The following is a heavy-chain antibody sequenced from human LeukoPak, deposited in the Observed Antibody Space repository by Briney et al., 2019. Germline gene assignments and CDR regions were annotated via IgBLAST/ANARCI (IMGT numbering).Heavy chain of an antibody. Sequence: PSETLSLTCAVYGGSFSGYYWSWIRQPPGKGLEWVGEINHSGSTNYNPSLKSRDSISVDTSKNQFSLKLNSVTAADTSVYYCARRTTDSSGNYYGAFDIWGQGTMVTVSS. CDR2: INHSGST. CDR3: ARRTTDSSGNYYGAFDI. D-gene: IGHD3-22*01. CDR1: GGSFSGYY. J-gene: IGHJ3*02. V-gene: IGHV4-34*01.